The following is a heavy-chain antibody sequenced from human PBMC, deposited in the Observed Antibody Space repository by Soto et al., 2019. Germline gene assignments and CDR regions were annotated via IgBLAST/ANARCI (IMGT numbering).Heavy chain of an antibody. CDR3: ARYRRRAHTCYFDY. Sequence: FLRLSCAASGFTFDEYSMNWVRQAPGKGLEWVSSISSSSSYIYYADSVKGRFTISRDNAKNSLYLQMNSLRAEDTAVYYCARYRRRAHTCYFDYWGQGTLVTVSS. V-gene: IGHV3-21*01. CDR2: ISSSSSYI. D-gene: IGHD1-26*01. CDR1: GFTFDEYS. J-gene: IGHJ4*02.